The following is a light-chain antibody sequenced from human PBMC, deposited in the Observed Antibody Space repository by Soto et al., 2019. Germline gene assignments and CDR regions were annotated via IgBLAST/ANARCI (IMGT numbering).Light chain of an antibody. CDR1: SSDVGSYNL. V-gene: IGLV2-23*03. CDR2: EGS. CDR3: CSYAGSSTFEV. J-gene: IGLJ3*02. Sequence: HSALTQPASVSGSPGQSITISCTGTSSDVGSYNLVSWYQQHPGKAPKLMIYEGSKRPSGVSDRFSGSKSGYTASLTISGLQAEDEADYYCCSYAGSSTFEVFGGGTKLTVL.